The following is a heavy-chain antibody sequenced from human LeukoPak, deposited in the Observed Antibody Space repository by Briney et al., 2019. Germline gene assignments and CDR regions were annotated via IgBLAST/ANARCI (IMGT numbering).Heavy chain of an antibody. Sequence: PSETLSLTCAVFGGSLSDYWWNWIRQPPGKGLEWIGEINDGGSTNFNPSLKSRVTISLDTSKNQFSLKLNSVTAADTAVYYCAGPHYDILTGAYLGDYWGQGTLVTVSS. CDR1: GGSLSDYW. CDR2: INDGGST. D-gene: IGHD3-9*01. CDR3: AGPHYDILTGAYLGDY. J-gene: IGHJ4*02. V-gene: IGHV4-34*01.